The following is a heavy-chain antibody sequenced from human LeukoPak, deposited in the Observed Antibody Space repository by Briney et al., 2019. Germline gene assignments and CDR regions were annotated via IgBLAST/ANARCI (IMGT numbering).Heavy chain of an antibody. Sequence: PGGSLRLSCAASGFTVSSNYMSWVRQAPGKGLEWVSSISSSSSYIYYADSVKGRFTISRDNAKNSLYLQMNSLRAEDTAVYYCASWGSGWYAFDIWGQGTMVTVSS. V-gene: IGHV3-21*01. CDR2: ISSSSSYI. D-gene: IGHD6-19*01. CDR1: GFTVSSNY. J-gene: IGHJ3*02. CDR3: ASWGSGWYAFDI.